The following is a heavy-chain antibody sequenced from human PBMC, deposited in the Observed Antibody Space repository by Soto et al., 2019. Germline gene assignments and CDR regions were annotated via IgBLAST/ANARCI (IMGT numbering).Heavy chain of an antibody. D-gene: IGHD3-10*01. Sequence: QVQLVESGGGVVQPGRSLRLSCAASGFTFSSYGMHWVRQALGKGLEWVAVIWYDGSNKYYADSVKGRFTISRDNSKNTLYLQMNSLRAEDTAVYYCARGGEAAGYYYYYGMDVWGQGTTVTVSS. CDR3: ARGGEAAGYYYYYGMDV. CDR2: IWYDGSNK. CDR1: GFTFSSYG. J-gene: IGHJ6*02. V-gene: IGHV3-33*01.